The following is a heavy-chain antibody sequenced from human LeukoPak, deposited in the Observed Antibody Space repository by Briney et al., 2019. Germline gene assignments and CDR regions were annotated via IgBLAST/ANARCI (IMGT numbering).Heavy chain of an antibody. CDR3: AKEFFGTSFGGYYFFDY. CDR1: GFTFEDYA. V-gene: IGHV3-43*02. Sequence: GGSLRLSCAASGFTFEDYAIDWVRQAPGKGLEWVSRISGNGGGTYYADSVKGRFTISRDNSKNSLYLQMNSLRTEDTALYYCAKEFFGTSFGGYYFFDYWGQRTLVTVSS. D-gene: IGHD6-6*01. J-gene: IGHJ4*02. CDR2: ISGNGGGT.